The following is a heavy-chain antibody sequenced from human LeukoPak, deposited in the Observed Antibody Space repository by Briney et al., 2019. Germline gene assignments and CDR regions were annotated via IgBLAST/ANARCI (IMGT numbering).Heavy chain of an antibody. CDR3: ARDKSSTYSAFDI. CDR2: IWHDGNNK. CDR1: GFIFSTYS. V-gene: IGHV3-33*08. Sequence: GGSLRLSCAASGFIFSTYSMNWVRQAPGKGLEWVTVIWHDGNNKYYADSVKGRFTISRDNSKNTLYLQMNSLRAEDTAVYYCARDKSSTYSAFDIWGQGTMVSVSS. J-gene: IGHJ3*02. D-gene: IGHD2-21*01.